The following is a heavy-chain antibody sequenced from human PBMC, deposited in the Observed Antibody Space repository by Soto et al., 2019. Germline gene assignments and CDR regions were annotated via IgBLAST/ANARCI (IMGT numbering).Heavy chain of an antibody. CDR3: ARLRIAVAGYLFDY. V-gene: IGHV4-39*01. CDR1: AGSISSSSYY. Sequence: QLQLQESGPGLVKPSETLSLICTVSAGSISSSSYYWGWLRQPPGKGLEWMGSNYYSGSTYYNPSHKSRGTISVHTSKNQCPPKLSSVTAVDTAEYYCARLRIAVAGYLFDYWGQGTLVTVSS. J-gene: IGHJ4*02. D-gene: IGHD6-19*01. CDR2: NYYSGST.